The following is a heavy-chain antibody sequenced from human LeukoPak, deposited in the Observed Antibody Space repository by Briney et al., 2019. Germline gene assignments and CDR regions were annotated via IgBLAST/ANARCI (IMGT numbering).Heavy chain of an antibody. Sequence: GESLKISCKGSGYSFTTYWIGWVRQMPGRGLEWMGIIYPGDSDTRYSPSFQGQVTISADKIISTAYMQCSSLKASDTAMYYCARQFRDSSGYYSYCFDYWGQGTLVAVSS. CDR3: ARQFRDSSGYYSYCFDY. D-gene: IGHD3-22*01. CDR1: GYSFTTYW. J-gene: IGHJ4*02. V-gene: IGHV5-51*01. CDR2: IYPGDSDT.